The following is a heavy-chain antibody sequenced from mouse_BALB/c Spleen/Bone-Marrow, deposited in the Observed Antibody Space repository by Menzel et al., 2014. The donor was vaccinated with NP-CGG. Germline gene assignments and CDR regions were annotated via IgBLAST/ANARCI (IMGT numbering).Heavy chain of an antibody. CDR1: GFTFSSFG. V-gene: IGHV5-17*02. J-gene: IGHJ4*01. D-gene: IGHD2-3*01. CDR3: ARSDGAMDY. Sequence: DVMLVESGGGLVQPGGSRKLSCAASGFTFSSFGMHWVRQAPEKGLEWVAYISTGSSTIYYADTVKGRFTISRDNPKNTLFLQMPSLRSEDTALYYCARSDGAMDYWGQGTSVTVSS. CDR2: ISTGSSTI.